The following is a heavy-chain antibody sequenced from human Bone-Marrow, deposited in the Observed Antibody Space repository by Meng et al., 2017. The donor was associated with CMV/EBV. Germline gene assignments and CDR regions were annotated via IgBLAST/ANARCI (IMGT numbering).Heavy chain of an antibody. Sequence: SETLSLTCAVYGGSFSGYYWSWIRQPPGKGLEWIGEINHRGSTNYNPSLKSRVTISVDTSKNQFSLKLSSVTAADTAVYYCARVGYCTNGLCLYPSFFDYWGQGTLVTVSS. D-gene: IGHD2-8*01. J-gene: IGHJ4*02. CDR1: GGSFSGYY. V-gene: IGHV4-34*01. CDR2: INHRGST. CDR3: ARVGYCTNGLCLYPSFFDY.